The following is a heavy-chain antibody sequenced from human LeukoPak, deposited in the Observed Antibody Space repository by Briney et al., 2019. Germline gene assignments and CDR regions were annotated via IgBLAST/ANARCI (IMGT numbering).Heavy chain of an antibody. D-gene: IGHD1-7*01. V-gene: IGHV4-59*08. CDR2: IDYTGST. CDR1: GGSINDAY. CDR3: ARFSVSWGNNWNYPPVGAFDI. Sequence: PSETLSLTCTVSGGSINDAYWSWIRQSPGRGLEWIGYIDYTGSTNYHPSLRGRVTISLATSKKQFSLTLSSVTAADTAVYYCARFSVSWGNNWNYPPVGAFDIWGQGTMVTVSS. J-gene: IGHJ3*02.